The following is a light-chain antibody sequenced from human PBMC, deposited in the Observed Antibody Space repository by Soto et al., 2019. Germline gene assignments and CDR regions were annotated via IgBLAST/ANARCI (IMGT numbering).Light chain of an antibody. Sequence: QSALIQPPSASGSPGQSVTISCTGTSSDVGGYKYVSWYKQRPGKAPQLMIYEVTKRPSGVPDRFSGSKSGNTASLTVSGLHADDEGDYYCSSYAGSNDLIFGGGTKLTVL. J-gene: IGLJ2*01. V-gene: IGLV2-8*01. CDR3: SSYAGSNDLI. CDR1: SSDVGGYKY. CDR2: EVT.